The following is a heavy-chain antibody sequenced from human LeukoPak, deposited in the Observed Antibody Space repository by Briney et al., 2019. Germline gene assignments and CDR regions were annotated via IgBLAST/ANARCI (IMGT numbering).Heavy chain of an antibody. D-gene: IGHD2-8*01. Sequence: PGGSLRLSCAASGFTFRSYEMNWARQAPGKGLEWVSYISSSGGTIYYADSVKGRFTISRDNAKNSLYLQMNSLRAEDTAVYYCARANWFDYWGQGSLVTVSS. J-gene: IGHJ5*01. CDR2: ISSSGGTI. V-gene: IGHV3-48*03. CDR3: ARANWFDY. CDR1: GFTFRSYE.